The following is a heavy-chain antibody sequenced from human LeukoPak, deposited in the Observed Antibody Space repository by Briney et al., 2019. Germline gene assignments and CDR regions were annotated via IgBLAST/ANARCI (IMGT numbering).Heavy chain of an antibody. V-gene: IGHV3-49*03. Sequence: GGSLRLYCTASGFTFGDYAMGWIRQAPGKGLEWVGFIRSKAYGETADYAASVKGRFTISRDDSKAIAYLQMNSLKTEDTAVYHCTRDRGAYNLYDYWGQGTLVTVSS. J-gene: IGHJ4*02. CDR1: GFTFGDYA. D-gene: IGHD1-1*01. CDR3: TRDRGAYNLYDY. CDR2: IRSKAYGETA.